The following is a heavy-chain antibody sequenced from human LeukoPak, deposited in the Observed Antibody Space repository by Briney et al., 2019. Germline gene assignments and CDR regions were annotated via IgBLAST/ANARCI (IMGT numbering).Heavy chain of an antibody. D-gene: IGHD6-25*01. CDR1: GFTFSSYD. CDR2: ISGDGDSA. J-gene: IGHJ4*02. Sequence: GGSLRLSCAASGFTFSSYDMSWVRQAPGKGLEWVSGISGDGDSAYYADSVKGRSTVSRDISKNTLYLQMSSLRAEDTAVYYCLLAARDYWGQGTLVTVSS. V-gene: IGHV3-23*01. CDR3: LLAARDY.